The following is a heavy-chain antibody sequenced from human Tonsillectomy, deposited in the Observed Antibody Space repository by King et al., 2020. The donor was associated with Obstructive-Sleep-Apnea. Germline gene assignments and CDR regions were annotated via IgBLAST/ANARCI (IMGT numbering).Heavy chain of an antibody. CDR2: IHHSGST. J-gene: IGHJ6*02. Sequence: QLQESGPGLVKPSGTLSLTCAVPGGSISSTNWWSWVRQPPGKGLRWIGEIHHSGSTNYNPSLKSRVTISVDKSKNQFSLKVTSVTAADTAVYYCARVTWRPYYYGMDVWSQGTTVTVSS. CDR1: GGSISSTNW. V-gene: IGHV4-4*02. D-gene: IGHD5-24*01. CDR3: ARVTWRPYYYGMDV.